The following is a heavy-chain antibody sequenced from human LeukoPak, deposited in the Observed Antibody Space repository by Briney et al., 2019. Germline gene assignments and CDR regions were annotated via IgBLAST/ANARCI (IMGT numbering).Heavy chain of an antibody. Sequence: PGGSLGLSCAASGFTFSSYSMNWFRQALGKGLEWVSYISSSSSTIYYADSVKGRFTISRDNAKNSLYLQMNSLRAEDTAVYYCAGAHYYDFWSGQYYFDYWGQGTLVTVSS. D-gene: IGHD3-3*01. CDR3: AGAHYYDFWSGQYYFDY. CDR1: GFTFSSYS. J-gene: IGHJ4*02. V-gene: IGHV3-48*01. CDR2: ISSSSSTI.